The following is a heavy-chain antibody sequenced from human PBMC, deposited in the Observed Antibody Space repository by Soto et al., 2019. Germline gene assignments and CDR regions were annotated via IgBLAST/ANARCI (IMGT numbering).Heavy chain of an antibody. V-gene: IGHV4-59*01. CDR1: GGSISGSY. J-gene: IGHJ4*02. D-gene: IGHD6-19*01. CDR2: VYYTGST. CDR3: ARSVAVPGAHIDY. Sequence: SETLSLTCSVSGGSISGSYWSWIRQSPGKGLEWLGYVYYTGSTNYSPSLRSRVSISVDTSKNEFSLRLSSMTAADTAVYFCARSVAVPGAHIDYWGQGTQVTVSS.